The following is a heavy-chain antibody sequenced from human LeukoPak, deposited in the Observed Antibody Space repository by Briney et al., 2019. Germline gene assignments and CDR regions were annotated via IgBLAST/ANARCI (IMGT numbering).Heavy chain of an antibody. CDR1: GGSFSGYY. Sequence: SETLSLTCAVYGGSFSGYYWSWIRQPPGKGPEWIGEINHSGSTNYNPSLKSRVTISVDTSKNQFSLKLSSVTAADTAVYYCARRQGYCSSTSCYIFRGYYLDYWGQGTLVTVSS. V-gene: IGHV4-34*01. CDR2: INHSGST. CDR3: ARRQGYCSSTSCYIFRGYYLDY. J-gene: IGHJ4*02. D-gene: IGHD2-2*02.